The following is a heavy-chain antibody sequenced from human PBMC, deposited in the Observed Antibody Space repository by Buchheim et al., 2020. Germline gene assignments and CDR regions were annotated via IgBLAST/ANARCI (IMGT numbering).Heavy chain of an antibody. CDR1: GGSISSSNW. D-gene: IGHD2-15*01. CDR3: ARGDCSGGSCYYNHWYFDL. J-gene: IGHJ2*01. Sequence: QVQLQESGPGLVMPTGTLSLTCAVSGGSISSSNWWSWVRQPPGKGLEWIGEIYHSGSTKYNPSLKSRVTIAVDKSKNQFSPKLSSVTAADTAVYFCARGDCSGGSCYYNHWYFDLWGRGTL. CDR2: IYHSGST. V-gene: IGHV4-4*01.